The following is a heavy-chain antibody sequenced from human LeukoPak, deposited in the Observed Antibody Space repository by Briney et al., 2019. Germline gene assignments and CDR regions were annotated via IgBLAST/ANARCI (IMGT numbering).Heavy chain of an antibody. Sequence: GGSLSLSCAASGFTFSIYSMNWVRQAPGKGLEWVSSISSSSSYIYYTDSVKGRFTISRDNAKNSLYMKMNSLRAEDTAVYYCASDTPYYYDSSSYYYSPTRGGNSCDYWGQGNLVTVTS. CDR2: ISSSSSYI. CDR1: GFTFSIYS. D-gene: IGHD3-22*01. V-gene: IGHV3-21*01. J-gene: IGHJ4*02. CDR3: ASDTPYYYDSSSYYYSPTRGGNSCDY.